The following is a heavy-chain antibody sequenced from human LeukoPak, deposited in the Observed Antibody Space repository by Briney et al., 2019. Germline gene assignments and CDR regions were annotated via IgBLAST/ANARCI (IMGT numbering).Heavy chain of an antibody. CDR3: ASAYYDILGGHFDY. CDR2: IFYSGST. Sequence: SETLSLTCTVSSGSISTSNYYWGWVRQPPGKALEWIGNIFYSGSTYYSPSLKSRVTMSVDTSKNQFSLKVTSVTAADTAVYYCASAYYDILGGHFDYWGQGTLVTVSS. CDR1: SGSISTSNYY. D-gene: IGHD3-9*01. V-gene: IGHV4-39*07. J-gene: IGHJ4*02.